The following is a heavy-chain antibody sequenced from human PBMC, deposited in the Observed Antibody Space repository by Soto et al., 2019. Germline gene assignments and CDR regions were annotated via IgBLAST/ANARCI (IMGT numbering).Heavy chain of an antibody. V-gene: IGHV3-53*04. CDR1: GFTVSSNY. Sequence: GGSLRLSCAASGFTVSSNYMSWVRQAPGKGLEWVSVIYSGGSTYYADSVKGRFTISRHNSKNTLYLQMNSLRAEDTAVYYCARTLTPVPAPIHLEDWGQGTLVTVSS. CDR2: IYSGGST. D-gene: IGHD2-2*02. CDR3: ARTLTPVPAPIHLED. J-gene: IGHJ4*02.